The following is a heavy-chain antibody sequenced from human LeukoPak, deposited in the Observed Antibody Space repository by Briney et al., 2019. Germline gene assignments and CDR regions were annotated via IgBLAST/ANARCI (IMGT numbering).Heavy chain of an antibody. CDR3: ARSGGGSLLGFDY. D-gene: IGHD2-15*01. J-gene: IGHJ4*02. V-gene: IGHV3-30-3*01. CDR1: GFTFSSYA. Sequence: GGSLRLSCAASGFTFSSYAMHWVRQAPGKGLEWVAVISYDGSNKYYADSVKGRFTISRDNSKNTLYLQMNSLRAEDTAVYYCARSGGGSLLGFDYWGQGTLVTVSS. CDR2: ISYDGSNK.